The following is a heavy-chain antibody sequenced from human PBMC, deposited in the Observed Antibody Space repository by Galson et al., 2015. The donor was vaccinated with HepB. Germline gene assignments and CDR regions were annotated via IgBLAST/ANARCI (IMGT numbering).Heavy chain of an antibody. D-gene: IGHD7-27*01. Sequence: SLRLSCATSGFSFTKYSMSWVRQAPGKGLQWVSAITGGGGRTYYADSVKGRFTTSRDSSSNTVFLLMTSLRVDDTAVYYCAKVASLGTTPHYFDYWGQGTLVTVSS. CDR1: GFSFTKYS. V-gene: IGHV3-23*01. CDR3: AKVASLGTTPHYFDY. CDR2: ITGGGGRT. J-gene: IGHJ4*02.